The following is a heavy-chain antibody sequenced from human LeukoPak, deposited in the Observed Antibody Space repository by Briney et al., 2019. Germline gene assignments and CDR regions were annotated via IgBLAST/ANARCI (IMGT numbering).Heavy chain of an antibody. D-gene: IGHD6-6*01. CDR2: INQDGSEK. J-gene: IGHJ4*02. CDR1: GFTFSSYW. V-gene: IGHV3-7*01. CDR3: VREGAYSTSSPAGY. Sequence: GGSLRLSCAASGFTFSSYWMSGVRQAPGKRLEWVANINQDGSEKYYVDSVKGRFIISRDNARNSLFLQMNILTAEDTAIYYCVREGAYSTSSPAGYWGQGTLVSVSS.